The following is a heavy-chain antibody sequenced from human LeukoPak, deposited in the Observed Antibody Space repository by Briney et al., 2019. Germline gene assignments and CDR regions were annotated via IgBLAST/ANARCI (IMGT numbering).Heavy chain of an antibody. J-gene: IGHJ6*03. CDR2: IWYDGSKK. D-gene: IGHD3-10*01. CDR3: AKGSLTASYNYYYMDV. CDR1: GFAFSDYG. Sequence: TGRSLRLSCAASGFAFSDYGMLWVRQAPGKGLDWVAVIWYDGSKKYYANSVKGRFIISRDNSKNTLYLQMNGLRAEDTAVYYCAKGSLTASYNYYYMDVWGKGTTVTVSS. V-gene: IGHV3-33*06.